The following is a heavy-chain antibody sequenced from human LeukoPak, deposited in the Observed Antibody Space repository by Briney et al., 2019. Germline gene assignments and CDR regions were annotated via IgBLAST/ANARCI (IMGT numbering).Heavy chain of an antibody. Sequence: GGSLRLSCAASGFTFSSYSMNWVRQAPGKGLEWVSSISSSSSYIYYADSVKGRFTISRDNAKNSLYLQMNSLRAEDTAVYYCARVLIESTYYDFWSGFPAYYFDYWGQGTLVTVSS. J-gene: IGHJ4*02. CDR1: GFTFSSYS. V-gene: IGHV3-21*01. CDR2: ISSSSSYI. CDR3: ARVLIESTYYDFWSGFPAYYFDY. D-gene: IGHD3-3*01.